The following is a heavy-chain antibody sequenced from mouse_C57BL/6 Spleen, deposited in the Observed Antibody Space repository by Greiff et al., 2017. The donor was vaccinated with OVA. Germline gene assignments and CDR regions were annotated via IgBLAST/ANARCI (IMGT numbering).Heavy chain of an antibody. Sequence: EVQVVESGGGLVQPGGSLKLSCAASGFTFSDYYMYWVRQTPEKRLEWVAYISNGGGSTYYPDTVKGRFTISRDNAKNTLYLQMSRLKSEDTAMYYCARRDSNYGRDYWGQGTSVTVSS. D-gene: IGHD2-5*01. V-gene: IGHV5-12*01. J-gene: IGHJ4*01. CDR1: GFTFSDYY. CDR2: ISNGGGST. CDR3: ARRDSNYGRDY.